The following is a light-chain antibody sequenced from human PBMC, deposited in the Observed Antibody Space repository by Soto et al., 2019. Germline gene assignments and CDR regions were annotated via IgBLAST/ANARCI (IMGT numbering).Light chain of an antibody. V-gene: IGLV2-23*03. Sequence: QSVLTQPASVSGFPGQSITISCTGTSSDVGSYNLVSWYQQHPGKAPKLMIYEGSKRPSGVSNRFSGSKSGNTASLTISGLQAGDEANYYCCSYAGSSTFVVFGGGTKLTVL. CDR3: CSYAGSSTFVV. CDR1: SSDVGSYNL. J-gene: IGLJ3*02. CDR2: EGS.